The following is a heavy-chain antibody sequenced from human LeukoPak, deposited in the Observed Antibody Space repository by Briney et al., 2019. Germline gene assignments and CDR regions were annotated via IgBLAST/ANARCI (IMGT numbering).Heavy chain of an antibody. CDR3: ARDLDIVVVPAAIYDYYYGMDV. Sequence: ASVKVSCKASGYTFTGYYMHWVRQAPGQGLEWMGWINPNSGGTNYAQKFQGRVTMTRDTSISTAYMELSRLRSDDTAVYYCARDLDIVVVPAAIYDYYYGMDVWGQGTTVTVSS. D-gene: IGHD2-2*03. J-gene: IGHJ6*02. V-gene: IGHV1-2*02. CDR1: GYTFTGYY. CDR2: INPNSGGT.